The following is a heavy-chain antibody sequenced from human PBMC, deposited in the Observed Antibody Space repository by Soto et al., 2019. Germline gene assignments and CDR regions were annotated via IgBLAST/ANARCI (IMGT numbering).Heavy chain of an antibody. Sequence: GGSLRLSCAASGFTFSSYGMHWVRQAPGKGLEWVAVISYDGSNKYYADSVKGRFTISRDNSKNTLYLQMNSLRAEDTAAYYCAKDLYSSTLYYFDYWGQGTLVTVSS. J-gene: IGHJ4*02. CDR2: ISYDGSNK. V-gene: IGHV3-30*18. D-gene: IGHD6-13*01. CDR3: AKDLYSSTLYYFDY. CDR1: GFTFSSYG.